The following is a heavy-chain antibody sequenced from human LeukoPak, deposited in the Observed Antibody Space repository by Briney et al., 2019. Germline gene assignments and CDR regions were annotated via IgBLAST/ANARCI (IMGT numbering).Heavy chain of an antibody. V-gene: IGHV3-23*01. CDR1: GFTFSSYA. D-gene: IGHD2-2*01. CDR2: ISGSGGST. J-gene: IGHJ4*02. Sequence: PGGSLRLSCAASGFTFSSYAMSWVRQAPGKGLEWVSAISGSGGSTYYADSVKGRFTISRDNSKNTLYLQMNSLRAEDTAVYYCPTVVPAAISPFYFDYWGQGTLVTVSS. CDR3: PTVVPAAISPFYFDY.